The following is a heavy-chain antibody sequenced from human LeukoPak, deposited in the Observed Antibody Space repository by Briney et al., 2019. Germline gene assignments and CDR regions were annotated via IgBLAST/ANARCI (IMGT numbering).Heavy chain of an antibody. J-gene: IGHJ4*02. D-gene: IGHD6-13*01. Sequence: PGGSLRLPCAASGFTFSSYRISWVRHAPGKGLEGVANTKQEGSERNYVDSVKGRFNISRDNAKNSLYLQMNSLRAEDTGVYYCGRVFVAAGVWGQGTLVTVSS. CDR1: GFTFSSYR. CDR2: TKQEGSER. V-gene: IGHV3-7*01. CDR3: GRVFVAAGV.